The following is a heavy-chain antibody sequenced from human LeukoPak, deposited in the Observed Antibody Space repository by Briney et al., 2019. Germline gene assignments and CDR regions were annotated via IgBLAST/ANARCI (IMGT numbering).Heavy chain of an antibody. V-gene: IGHV1-2*06. J-gene: IGHJ4*02. Sequence: GASVKVSCKASGYTFTGYYMHWVRQVPGQGLEWMGRINPNSGGTNYAQRFQGRVTMTRDTSISTAYMELSRLRSDDTAVYYCARAQGQWLAPIDYWGQGTLVTVSS. CDR2: INPNSGGT. CDR1: GYTFTGYY. CDR3: ARAQGQWLAPIDY. D-gene: IGHD6-19*01.